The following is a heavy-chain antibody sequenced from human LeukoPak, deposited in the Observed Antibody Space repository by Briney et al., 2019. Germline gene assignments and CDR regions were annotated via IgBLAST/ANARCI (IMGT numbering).Heavy chain of an antibody. CDR1: GFTFSDYY. CDR3: ARDPYYYDSSGYYYYYYGMDV. D-gene: IGHD3-22*01. Sequence: GGSLRLSCAASGFTFSDYYMSWIRQAPGKGLEWVSYISSSGSTIYYADSVKGRFTISRDNAKDSLYLQMNSLRAEDTAVYYCARDPYYYDSSGYYYYYYGMDVWGQGTTVTVSS. V-gene: IGHV3-11*01. J-gene: IGHJ6*02. CDR2: ISSSGSTI.